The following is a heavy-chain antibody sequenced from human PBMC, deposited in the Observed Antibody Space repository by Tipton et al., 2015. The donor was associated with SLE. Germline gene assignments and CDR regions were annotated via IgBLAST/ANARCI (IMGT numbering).Heavy chain of an antibody. J-gene: IGHJ6*03. CDR2: IYYSGRA. CDR3: ARASVEYYYYMDV. CDR1: GGSISSADYY. Sequence: TLSLTCTVSGGSISSADYYWSWIRQHPGKGLEWIGYIYYSGRAYYNPSLKSRLSISLDTSKNHFSLTLSSVTAADTAVYYCARASVEYYYYMDVWGKGTTVTVSS. V-gene: IGHV4-31*03. D-gene: IGHD4-23*01.